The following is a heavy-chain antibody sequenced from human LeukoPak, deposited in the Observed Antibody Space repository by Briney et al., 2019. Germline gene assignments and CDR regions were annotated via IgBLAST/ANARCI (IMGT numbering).Heavy chain of an antibody. CDR2: IYSCGST. J-gene: IGHJ3*02. Sequence: GGSLRLSCAASGFTVSSNYMSWVRQAPGEGLEWVSVIYSCGSTYYADSVKGRFTISRDNSKNTLYLQMNSLRAEDTAVYYCAKDSTAAGTGAFDIWGQGTMVTVSS. D-gene: IGHD6-13*01. CDR1: GFTVSSNY. CDR3: AKDSTAAGTGAFDI. V-gene: IGHV3-53*01.